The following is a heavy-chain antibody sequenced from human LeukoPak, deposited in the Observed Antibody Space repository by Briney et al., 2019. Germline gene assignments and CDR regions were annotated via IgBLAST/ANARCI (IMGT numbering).Heavy chain of an antibody. V-gene: IGHV3-30*18. CDR3: AKDRTWVVTTDYYYYGMDV. Sequence: PGGSLRLSCAASGFTFSGYGMHWVRQAPGKGLEWVAVISYDGSNKYYADSVKGRFTISRDNSKNTLYLQMNSLRAEDTAVYYCAKDRTWVVTTDYYYYGMDVWGQGTTVTVSS. CDR2: ISYDGSNK. CDR1: GFTFSGYG. J-gene: IGHJ6*02. D-gene: IGHD2-21*02.